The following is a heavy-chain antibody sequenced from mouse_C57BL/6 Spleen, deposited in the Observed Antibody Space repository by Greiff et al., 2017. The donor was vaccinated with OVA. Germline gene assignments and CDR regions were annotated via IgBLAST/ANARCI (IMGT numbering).Heavy chain of an antibody. CDR3: AKASYEGYYWFAY. J-gene: IGHJ3*01. CDR1: GFTFSDYG. V-gene: IGHV5-17*01. Sequence: EVNVVESGGGLVKPGGSLKLSCAASGFTFSDYGMHWVRQAPEKGLEWVAYISSGSSTIYYADTVKGRFTISRDNAKNTLFLQMTSLRSEDTAMYYCAKASYEGYYWFAYWGQGTLVTVSA. D-gene: IGHD2-3*01. CDR2: ISSGSSTI.